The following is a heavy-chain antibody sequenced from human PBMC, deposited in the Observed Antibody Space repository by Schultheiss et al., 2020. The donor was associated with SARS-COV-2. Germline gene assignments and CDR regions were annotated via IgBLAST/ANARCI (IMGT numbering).Heavy chain of an antibody. CDR3: ARALEGVYFDWLLCDY. J-gene: IGHJ4*02. D-gene: IGHD3-9*01. CDR2: IIPIFGTA. Sequence: SVKVSCKASGYTFTGYYMHWVRQAPGQGLEWMGGIIPIFGTANYAQKFQGRVTITADESTSTAYMELSSLRSEDTAVYYCARALEGVYFDWLLCDYWGQGTLVTVSS. V-gene: IGHV1-69*13. CDR1: GYTFTGYY.